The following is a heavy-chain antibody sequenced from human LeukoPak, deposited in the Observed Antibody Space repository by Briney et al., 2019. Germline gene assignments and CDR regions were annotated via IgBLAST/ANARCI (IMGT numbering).Heavy chain of an antibody. Sequence: ASGKVSCKASGTSFTTNAMHWVRQAPGQRLEWMGWINTYNGNTHYLQKFQGRVTITRDTSASTTYMELSSLTSEDTAVYYCAREKNQQWVDCLQYWGQGTLVTVSS. D-gene: IGHD1-26*01. CDR2: INTYNGNT. V-gene: IGHV1-3*04. J-gene: IGHJ4*02. CDR1: GTSFTTNA. CDR3: AREKNQQWVDCLQY.